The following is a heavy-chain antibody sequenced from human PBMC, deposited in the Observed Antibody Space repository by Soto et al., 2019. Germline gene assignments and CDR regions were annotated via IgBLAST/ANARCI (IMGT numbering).Heavy chain of an antibody. V-gene: IGHV1-18*01. CDR3: ARFVSVTVKPSAFDI. D-gene: IGHD2-15*01. CDR2: ISAYNGNT. J-gene: IGHJ3*02. CDR1: GYTFTSYG. Sequence: AASVKVSCKASGYTFTSYGISWVRQAPGQGLEWMGWISAYNGNTNYAQKLQGRVTMTTDTSTSTAYMELRSLRSDDTAVYYCARFVSVTVKPSAFDIWGQGTMVTVSS.